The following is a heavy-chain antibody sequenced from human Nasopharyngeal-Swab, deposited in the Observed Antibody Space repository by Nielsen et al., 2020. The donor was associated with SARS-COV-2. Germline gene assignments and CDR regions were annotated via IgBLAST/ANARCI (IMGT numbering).Heavy chain of an antibody. CDR2: ISYDGSNK. D-gene: IGHD3-10*01. Sequence: GESLKISCAASGFTFSSYAMHWVRQAPGKGLEWVAVISYDGSNKYYADSVKGRFTISRDNSKNTLYLQMNSLRAEDTAVYYCARGGSMVRGVMMSDWFDPWGQGTLVTVSS. V-gene: IGHV3-30-3*01. CDR3: ARGGSMVRGVMMSDWFDP. CDR1: GFTFSSYA. J-gene: IGHJ5*02.